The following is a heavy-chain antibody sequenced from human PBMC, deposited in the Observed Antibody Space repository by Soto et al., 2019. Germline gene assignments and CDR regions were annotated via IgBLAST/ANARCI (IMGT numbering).Heavy chain of an antibody. J-gene: IGHJ1*01. Sequence: QVQLVESGGGVVQPGRSLRLSCAASGFTFSSYGMHWVRQAPGKGLEWVAVISYDGSDKYYADSVKGRFTISRDNSNNTLYLKMDSLRAEDTAVYYCAKGVVVDTTYFQHWGQGTLVTVSS. CDR3: AKGVVVDTTYFQH. CDR2: ISYDGSDK. V-gene: IGHV3-30*18. CDR1: GFTFSSYG. D-gene: IGHD2-15*01.